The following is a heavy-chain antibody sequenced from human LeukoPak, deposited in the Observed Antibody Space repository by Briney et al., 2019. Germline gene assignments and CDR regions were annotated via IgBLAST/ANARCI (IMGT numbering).Heavy chain of an antibody. J-gene: IGHJ4*02. CDR2: IYTSGNT. Sequence: TSETLSLTCTVSGGSISTYYWSWIWQPAGKGLEWIGRIYTSGNTNYNPSLKSRVTMSVDTSKNQFSLKLSSVTAADTAVYYCARDSYFDWSYYFDYWGQGTLVTVSS. CDR3: ARDSYFDWSYYFDY. CDR1: GGSISTYY. V-gene: IGHV4-4*07. D-gene: IGHD3-9*01.